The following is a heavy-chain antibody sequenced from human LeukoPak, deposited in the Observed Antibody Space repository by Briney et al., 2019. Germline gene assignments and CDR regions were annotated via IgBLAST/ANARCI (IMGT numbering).Heavy chain of an antibody. J-gene: IGHJ4*02. V-gene: IGHV1-3*04. Sequence: ASVKVSCKASGYTFTTYAMHWVRQAPGQRLEWMGWINTGNGYTKYSQNFQGRVTITRDTSASTAYMELSSLKSEDTAVYYCARGIAVAYFDYWGRGTLVTVSS. D-gene: IGHD6-19*01. CDR2: INTGNGYT. CDR1: GYTFTTYA. CDR3: ARGIAVAYFDY.